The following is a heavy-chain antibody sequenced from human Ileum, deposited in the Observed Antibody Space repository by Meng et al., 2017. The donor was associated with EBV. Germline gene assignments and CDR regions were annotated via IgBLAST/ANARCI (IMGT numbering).Heavy chain of an antibody. CDR3: AREGLVGDLRYFDL. CDR1: GYTFTSYA. J-gene: IGHJ2*01. Sequence: QVQLVQSGSELKKPEASVKVSCKASGYTFTSYAMNWVRQAPGQGLEWMGWINTNTGNPTYAQDFTGRYVFSLDTSVSTAYLQISSLKAEDTAVYYCAREGLVGDLRYFDLWGRGTLVTVSS. V-gene: IGHV7-4-1*02. D-gene: IGHD3-16*01. CDR2: INTNTGNP.